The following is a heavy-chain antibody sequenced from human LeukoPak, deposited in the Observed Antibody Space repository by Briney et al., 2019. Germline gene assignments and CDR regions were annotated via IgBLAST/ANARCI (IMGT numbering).Heavy chain of an antibody. J-gene: IGHJ4*02. V-gene: IGHV1-2*02. CDR2: INPNSGGT. CDR1: GYTFTGYY. D-gene: IGHD3-16*02. Sequence: ASVKVSCKASGYTFTGYYMHWVRQAPGQGLEWMGWINPNSGGTNYAQKFKGRVTMTRDTSISTAYMELSRLRSDDTAVYYCASFWGSYRYYFDYWGQGTLVTVSS. CDR3: ASFWGSYRYYFDY.